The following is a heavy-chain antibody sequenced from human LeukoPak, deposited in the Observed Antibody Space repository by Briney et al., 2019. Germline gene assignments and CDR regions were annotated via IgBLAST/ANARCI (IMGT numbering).Heavy chain of an antibody. CDR2: VSQSGSTI. Sequence: GGSLRLSCTASGFTFSYYYMSWIRQAPGKGLEWVSYVSQSGSTIYYADSVRGRFTISRDNGKNSLYLQMNSLRAEDTGMYYCAREGHTYGSDYWGQGTPVTVSS. J-gene: IGHJ4*02. CDR3: AREGHTYGSDY. V-gene: IGHV3-11*01. D-gene: IGHD3-10*01. CDR1: GFTFSYYY.